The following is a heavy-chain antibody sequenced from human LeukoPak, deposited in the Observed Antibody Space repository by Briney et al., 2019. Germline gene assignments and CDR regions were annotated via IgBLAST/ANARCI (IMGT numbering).Heavy chain of an antibody. CDR2: TSVYSGNT. CDR3: ARDAHDLLSGYM. J-gene: IGHJ4*02. Sequence: ASVKVSCKASGYTFTGYYMHWVRQAPGQGLEWMGWTSVYSGNTYYGKKFQGRVTMTTDTSTSTGYMELRSLRSDDTAVYYCARDAHDLLSGYMWGQGTLVTVSS. V-gene: IGHV1-18*04. D-gene: IGHD3-3*01. CDR1: GYTFTGYY.